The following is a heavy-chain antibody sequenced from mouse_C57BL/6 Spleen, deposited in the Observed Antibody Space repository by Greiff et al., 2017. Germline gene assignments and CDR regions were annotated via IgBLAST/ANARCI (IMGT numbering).Heavy chain of an antibody. Sequence: VQLQQSGPGLVQPSQSLSITCTVSRFSLTSYGVHWVRQSPGKGLEWLGVIWSGGSTDYNAAFISRLSISKDNSKSQVFFKMNSLQADDTAIYYCARGFYDHDDGLFDYWGQGTTLTVSS. CDR1: RFSLTSYG. CDR2: IWSGGST. D-gene: IGHD1-1*01. CDR3: ARGFYDHDDGLFDY. V-gene: IGHV2-2*01. J-gene: IGHJ2*01.